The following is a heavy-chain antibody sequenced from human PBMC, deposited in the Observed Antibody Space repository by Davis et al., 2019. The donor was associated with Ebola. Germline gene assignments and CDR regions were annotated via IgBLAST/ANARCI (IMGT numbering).Heavy chain of an antibody. Sequence: GGSLRLSCAASGFTFSSYSMNWVRQAPGKGLEWVSSISSSSSYIYYADSVKGRFTISRDNAKNSLYLQMNSLRAEDTAVYYCASQQWLVARPEEYYYYYGMDVWGQGTTVTVSS. J-gene: IGHJ6*02. V-gene: IGHV3-21*04. CDR1: GFTFSSYS. CDR2: ISSSSSYI. CDR3: ASQQWLVARPEEYYYYYGMDV. D-gene: IGHD6-19*01.